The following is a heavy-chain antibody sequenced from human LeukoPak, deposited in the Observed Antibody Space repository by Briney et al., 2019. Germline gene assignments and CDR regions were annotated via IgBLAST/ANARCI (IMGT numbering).Heavy chain of an antibody. CDR3: AREADSSSWYFLNYNYYYYMDV. J-gene: IGHJ6*03. Sequence: ASVKVSCKASGYTFTSYGISWVRQAPGQGLEWMGWISAYNGNTNYAQKLQGRVTMTTDTSTSTAYMELRSLRSDDTAVYYCAREADSSSWYFLNYNYYYYMDVWGKGTTVTVSS. D-gene: IGHD6-13*01. V-gene: IGHV1-18*01. CDR1: GYTFTSYG. CDR2: ISAYNGNT.